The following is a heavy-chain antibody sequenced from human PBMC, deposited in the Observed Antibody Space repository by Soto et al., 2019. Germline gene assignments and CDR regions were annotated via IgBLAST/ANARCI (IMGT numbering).Heavy chain of an antibody. D-gene: IGHD2-8*01. CDR1: GYTFTSYG. CDR3: ARERCTTDTCYTHHFYV. Sequence: QVQLVQSGGEVTKPGASVKVSCKSSGYTFTSYGVSWVRQAPGQGLEWLGWISVYTGNTKQAQKFHDRVTLTTEASTSTSDLEVRNLRSDDTAVYYSARERCTTDTCYTHHFYVWGQGTTVTVSS. V-gene: IGHV1-18*04. J-gene: IGHJ6*02. CDR2: ISVYTGNT.